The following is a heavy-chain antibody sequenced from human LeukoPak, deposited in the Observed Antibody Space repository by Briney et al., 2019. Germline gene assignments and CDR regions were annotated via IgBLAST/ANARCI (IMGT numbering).Heavy chain of an antibody. V-gene: IGHV1-69*04. J-gene: IGHJ4*02. CDR1: GGTFSSYA. Sequence: SVKVSCKASGGTFSSYAISWVRQAPGQGLEWMGRIIPILGIANYAQKFQGRVTITADKSTGTAYMELSSLRSEDTAVYYCARDLGYSGYEPFDYWGQGTLVTVSS. CDR3: ARDLGYSGYEPFDY. D-gene: IGHD5-12*01. CDR2: IIPILGIA.